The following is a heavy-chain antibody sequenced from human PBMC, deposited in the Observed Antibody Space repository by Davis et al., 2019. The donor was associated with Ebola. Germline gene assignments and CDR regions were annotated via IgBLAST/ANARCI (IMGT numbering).Heavy chain of an antibody. CDR2: IIPIFGTA. J-gene: IGHJ5*02. CDR1: GGTFSSYA. Sequence: SVKVSCKASGGTFSSYAISWVRQAPGQGLEWMGGIIPIFGTANYAQKFQGRVTITADESTSTAYMELSSLRSEDTAVYYCARDESIAAPGWFDPWGQGTLVTVSS. D-gene: IGHD6-6*01. CDR3: ARDESIAAPGWFDP. V-gene: IGHV1-69*13.